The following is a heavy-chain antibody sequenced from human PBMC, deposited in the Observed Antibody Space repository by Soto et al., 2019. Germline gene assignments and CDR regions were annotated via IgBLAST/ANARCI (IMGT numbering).Heavy chain of an antibody. CDR3: ARGHDYGDYEIGF. D-gene: IGHD4-17*01. CDR1: GFTFSSYA. J-gene: IGHJ4*02. Sequence: QVQLVESGGGVVQPGRSLRLSCAASGFTFSSYAMHWVRQAPGKGLEWVAVISYDGSNKYYADSVKGRFTISRDNSKNTLYLQMNRLRAEDTAVYYCARGHDYGDYEIGFWGQGTLVTVSS. V-gene: IGHV3-30-3*01. CDR2: ISYDGSNK.